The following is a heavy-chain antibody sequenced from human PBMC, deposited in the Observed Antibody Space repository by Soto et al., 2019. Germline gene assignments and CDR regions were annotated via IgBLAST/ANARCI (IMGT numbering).Heavy chain of an antibody. V-gene: IGHV6-1*01. CDR1: GDSVSSNSAA. Sequence: SQTLSLTCAISGDSVSSNSAAWNWIRQSPSRGLEWLGRTYYRSKWYNDYAVSVKSRITINPDTSKNQFSLQLNSVTPEDTAVYYCAREDCTPWCMHRGVWFDPWGQGTLVTVSS. J-gene: IGHJ5*02. D-gene: IGHD2-8*01. CDR2: TYYRSKWYN. CDR3: AREDCTPWCMHRGVWFDP.